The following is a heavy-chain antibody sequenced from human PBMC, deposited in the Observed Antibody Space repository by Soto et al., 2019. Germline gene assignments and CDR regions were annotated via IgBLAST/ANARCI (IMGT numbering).Heavy chain of an antibody. D-gene: IGHD3-10*01. CDR2: IKQDGREK. J-gene: IGHJ6*02. V-gene: IGHV3-7*05. CDR1: GFTFNNYE. Sequence: EVRLVESGGGLVQPGGSLRLSCAASGFTFNNYEMIWVRQAPGKGLEWVANIKQDGREKYYVDSVKGRFTISRDNAKDSLYLQMNSLRVEDTAVYYCARAYYRGMDVWGLGTTVTVSS. CDR3: ARAYYRGMDV.